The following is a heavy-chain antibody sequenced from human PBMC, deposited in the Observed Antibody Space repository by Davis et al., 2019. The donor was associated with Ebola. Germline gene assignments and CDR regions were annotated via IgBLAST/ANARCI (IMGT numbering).Heavy chain of an antibody. CDR3: AREGSTNCCPLDY. V-gene: IGHV1-46*01. Sequence: ASVKVSCKASGYSFTSYYMHWVRQAPGQGLEWMGIINPSGDSTSYAQKFQGRVTMTRDTSTSTVYMELRSLRSDDTAVYYCAREGSTNCCPLDYWGQGTLVTVSS. J-gene: IGHJ4*02. CDR1: GYSFTSYY. CDR2: INPSGDST. D-gene: IGHD2-2*01.